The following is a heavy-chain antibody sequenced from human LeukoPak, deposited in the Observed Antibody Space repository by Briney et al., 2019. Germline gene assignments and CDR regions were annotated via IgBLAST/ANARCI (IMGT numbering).Heavy chain of an antibody. CDR2: IKQDGSEK. CDR3: ARKQAGYSSLWDDY. Sequence: GGSLRLSCAASGFTFSSYWMSWVRQAPGKGLEWVANIKQDGSEKYYVDSVKGRFTISRDNAKNSLYLQMNSLRAEDTAVYYCARKQAGYSSLWDDYWGQGTLVTVSS. V-gene: IGHV3-7*01. CDR1: GFTFSSYW. J-gene: IGHJ4*02. D-gene: IGHD6-13*01.